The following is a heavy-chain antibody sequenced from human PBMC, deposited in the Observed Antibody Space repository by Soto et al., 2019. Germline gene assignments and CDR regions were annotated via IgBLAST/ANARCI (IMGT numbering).Heavy chain of an antibody. CDR3: ATIGVSGYLAV. CDR2: ISHSGST. J-gene: IGHJ6*02. CDR1: GADINSGGFT. V-gene: IGHV4-31*03. Sequence: PSETLSLTCSVSGADINSGGFTWTWIRQHAGKGLEWLGYISHSGSTDYNPSLKSRLSISGDTSKNHFSLTLTSVTAADAAVYYCATIGVSGYLAVWGQGTRSPSP. D-gene: IGHD3-16*02.